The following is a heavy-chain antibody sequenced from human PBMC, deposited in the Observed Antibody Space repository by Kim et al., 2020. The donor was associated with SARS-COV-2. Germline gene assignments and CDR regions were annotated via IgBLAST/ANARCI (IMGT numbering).Heavy chain of an antibody. CDR1: GITISNAY. J-gene: IGHJ4*01. CDR3: STYRGIRARSIFDS. V-gene: IGHV3-15*01. Sequence: GGSLRLSCTASGITISNAYMSWARQAPGKGLEWVGRIKCQPGGGTKAFSASVRGSFTISRDDSKNKLHLHMNSLVPAATADYACSTYRGIRARSIFDSWG. CDR2: IKCQPGGGTK. D-gene: IGHD1-20*01.